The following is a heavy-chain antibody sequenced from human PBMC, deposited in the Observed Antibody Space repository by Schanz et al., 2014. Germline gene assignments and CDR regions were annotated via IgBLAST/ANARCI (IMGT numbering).Heavy chain of an antibody. CDR2: LSGSGAGT. V-gene: IGHV3-23*01. CDR3: AKVAPAATYLDS. D-gene: IGHD2-2*01. Sequence: EVKLLESGGHLVQPGGSLRLSCAASGFTFSNYAMGWVRQTPGKGLEWVSTLSGSGAGTFYADSVKGRFTISRDNSENTLYLQMNSLRAEDTAVYYCAKVAPAATYLDSWGLGTLVTVSS. CDR1: GFTFSNYA. J-gene: IGHJ4*02.